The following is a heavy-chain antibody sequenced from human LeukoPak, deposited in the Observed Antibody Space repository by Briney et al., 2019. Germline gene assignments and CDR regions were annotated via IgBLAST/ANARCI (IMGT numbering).Heavy chain of an antibody. CDR3: AGRSGSYYRDFDY. Sequence: SETLSLTCAVYGGSFSGYYRSWIRQPPGKGLEWIGEINHSGSTNYNPSLKSRVTISVDTSKNQFSLKLSSVTAADTAVYYCAGRSGSYYRDFDYWGQGTLVTVSS. CDR2: INHSGST. CDR1: GGSFSGYY. J-gene: IGHJ4*02. V-gene: IGHV4-34*01. D-gene: IGHD1-26*01.